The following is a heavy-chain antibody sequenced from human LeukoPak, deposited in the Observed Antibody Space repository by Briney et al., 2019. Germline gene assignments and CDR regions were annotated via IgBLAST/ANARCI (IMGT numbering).Heavy chain of an antibody. CDR2: SGNKANSYTT. CDR3: GRGGYSSSSFYGMDV. Sequence: GGSLRLSCAASGFTFSDHYMEWVRQAPGKGLEWIGHSGNKANSYTTEYAASVKGRFSISRDDSKISLYLQMNSLKTEDTAVYYCGRGGYSSSSFYGMDVWGQGTTVTVSS. V-gene: IGHV3-72*01. D-gene: IGHD6-6*01. J-gene: IGHJ6*02. CDR1: GFTFSDHY.